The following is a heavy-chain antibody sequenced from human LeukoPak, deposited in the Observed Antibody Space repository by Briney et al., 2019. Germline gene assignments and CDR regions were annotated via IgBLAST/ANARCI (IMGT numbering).Heavy chain of an antibody. V-gene: IGHV4-59*01. CDR3: ARDATPATV. D-gene: IGHD2-2*01. CDR2: VRYGGST. Sequence: SETLSLTCTVSGGSISNNYWSWIRRPPGKGLEWIGYVRYGGSTNYNPSLKSRVTISVDTSKNQFSLNLSSVTAADTAVYYCARDATPATVWGQGTLVTVS. CDR1: GGSISNNY. J-gene: IGHJ4*02.